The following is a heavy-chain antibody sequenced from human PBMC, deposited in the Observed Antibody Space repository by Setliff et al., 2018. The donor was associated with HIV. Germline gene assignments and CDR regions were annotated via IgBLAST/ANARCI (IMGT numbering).Heavy chain of an antibody. Sequence: SETLSLTCTVSGGSISSHHWSWIRLPPGKGLEWIGTIYYNGNTNYNPSLKSRVTILVDTSKNLFSLKLSSVTPADTAVYYCARGIDNFWSGYVRWGQGTLVTVSS. V-gene: IGHV4-59*11. CDR2: IYYNGNT. J-gene: IGHJ4*02. D-gene: IGHD3-3*01. CDR1: GGSISSHH. CDR3: ARGIDNFWSGYVR.